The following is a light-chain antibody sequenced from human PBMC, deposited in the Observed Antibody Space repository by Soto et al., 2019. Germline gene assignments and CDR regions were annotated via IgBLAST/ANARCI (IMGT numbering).Light chain of an antibody. CDR1: SSNIGAGYD. CDR2: NTF. Sequence: QPVLTQPPSVSGAPGQRVTISCTGSSSNIGAGYDVQWYQQVPGTAPKLLISNTFNRPSGVPDRFSGSRSDTSASLAITGIQADDEADYYCQSYDRSLSGWVFGGGTKLTVL. V-gene: IGLV1-40*01. J-gene: IGLJ3*02. CDR3: QSYDRSLSGWV.